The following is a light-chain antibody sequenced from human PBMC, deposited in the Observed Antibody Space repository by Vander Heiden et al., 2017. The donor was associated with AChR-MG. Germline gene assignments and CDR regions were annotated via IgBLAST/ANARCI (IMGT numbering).Light chain of an antibody. CDR2: SNN. CDR1: SYNIGSNF. J-gene: IGLJ2*01. Sequence: SVLTQPPSTSGTPGQRGTISCSASSYNIGSNFVYWYQQLPGTAPKLLIYSNNQRPSGVPDRFSGSKSGTSASLAISRLRSEDEADYYCAAWDYSLSGYVIFGGGTKLTVL. V-gene: IGLV1-47*02. CDR3: AAWDYSLSGYVI.